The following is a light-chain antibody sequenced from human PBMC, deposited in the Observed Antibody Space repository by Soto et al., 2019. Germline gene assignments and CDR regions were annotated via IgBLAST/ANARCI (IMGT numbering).Light chain of an antibody. CDR1: QTIRSNY. CDR3: QQHGSSPRT. CDR2: GAS. J-gene: IGKJ1*01. Sequence: ETVLTQSPGTLSLSPGERATLSCRASQTIRSNYFAWYRQTPGQSPRLLIYGASNMATGIADRFSGSGPGTDLPLIISRLAPEDFALYYCQQHGSSPRTFGQGTKVEIK. V-gene: IGKV3-20*01.